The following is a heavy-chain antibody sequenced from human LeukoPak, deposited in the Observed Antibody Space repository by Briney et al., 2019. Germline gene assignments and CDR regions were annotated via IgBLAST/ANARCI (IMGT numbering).Heavy chain of an antibody. Sequence: SETLSLTCTVSGDSISSYYWTWIRQPPGKGLEWLGYVYYRGSTNYNPSLKSRVTISVDTSENQFSLKLSSVTAADTAVYYCARVAYYYDTATYYNPAHLDFWGQGALVTVSS. CDR1: GDSISSYY. CDR2: VYYRGST. CDR3: ARVAYYYDTATYYNPAHLDF. V-gene: IGHV4-59*01. D-gene: IGHD3-10*01. J-gene: IGHJ4*02.